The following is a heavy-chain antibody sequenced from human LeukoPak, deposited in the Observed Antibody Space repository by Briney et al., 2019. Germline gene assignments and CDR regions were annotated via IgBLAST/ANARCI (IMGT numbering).Heavy chain of an antibody. CDR3: ARGECVLRFLEEDYYRDV. D-gene: IGHD3-3*01. CDR2: INPTGGST. CDR1: GYTFTSYY. J-gene: IGHJ6*03. V-gene: IGHV1-46*03. Sequence: ASVKVSCKASGYTFTSYYMHWVRQAPGQGLEWMGIINPTGGSTSYAHKFQGRVTMIRDTSTSTVYMQLSSLRSEDTAVYYCARGECVLRFLEEDYYRDVWGKGTTVTVSS.